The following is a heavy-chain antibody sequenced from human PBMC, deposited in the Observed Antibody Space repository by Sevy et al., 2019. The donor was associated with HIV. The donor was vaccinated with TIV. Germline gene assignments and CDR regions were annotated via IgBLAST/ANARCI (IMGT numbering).Heavy chain of an antibody. J-gene: IGHJ4*02. CDR3: GKCQGSTEDAYFLDY. Sequence: GGSLRLSCAASGFTFSTYGMHWVRQAPGKGLEWVAFIYNDGTNKYYADSVKGRFTISRDNSKNTLYLQMSSLRVDDTAFYYCGKCQGSTEDAYFLDYWGQGTLVTVSS. CDR2: IYNDGTNK. V-gene: IGHV3-30*02. CDR1: GFTFSTYG. D-gene: IGHD2-2*01.